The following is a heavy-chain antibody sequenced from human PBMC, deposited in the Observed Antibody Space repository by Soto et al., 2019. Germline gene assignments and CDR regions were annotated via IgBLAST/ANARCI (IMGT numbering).Heavy chain of an antibody. CDR2: ISYDGSNK. CDR3: AKPSSSWPLEPVPFDY. D-gene: IGHD6-13*01. V-gene: IGHV3-30*18. Sequence: QVQLVESGGGVVQPGRSPRLSCAASGFTFSSYGMHWVRQAPGKGLEWVAVISYDGSNKYYADSVKGRFTISRDNSKNPLYLQMNSLRAEDTAVYYCAKPSSSWPLEPVPFDYWGQGTLVTVSS. J-gene: IGHJ4*02. CDR1: GFTFSSYG.